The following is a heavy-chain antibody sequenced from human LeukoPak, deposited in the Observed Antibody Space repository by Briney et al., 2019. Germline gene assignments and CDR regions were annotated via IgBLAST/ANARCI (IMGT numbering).Heavy chain of an antibody. D-gene: IGHD1-26*01. Sequence: SETLSLTCAVYGGSFSGYYWSWIRQPPGKGLEWIGEINHSGSTNYNPSLKSRVTISVDTSKNQFSLKLSSVTAADTAVYYCARGWATGATGVARWFDPWGQGTLVTVSS. CDR2: INHSGST. CDR1: GGSFSGYY. J-gene: IGHJ5*02. V-gene: IGHV4-34*01. CDR3: ARGWATGATGVARWFDP.